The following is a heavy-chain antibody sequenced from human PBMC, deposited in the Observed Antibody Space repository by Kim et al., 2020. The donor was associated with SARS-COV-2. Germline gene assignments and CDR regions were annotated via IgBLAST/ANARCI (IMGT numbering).Heavy chain of an antibody. CDR3: ARDLIVVVPAAHGDRGSWYFDL. CDR1: GGSISSYY. V-gene: IGHV4-4*07. CDR2: IYTSGST. Sequence: SETLSLTCTVSGGSISSYYWSWIRQPAGKGLEWIGRIYTSGSTNYNPSLKSRVTMSVDTSKNQFSLKLSSVTAADTAVYYCARDLIVVVPAAHGDRGSWYFDLWGRGTLVTVSS. D-gene: IGHD2-2*01. J-gene: IGHJ2*01.